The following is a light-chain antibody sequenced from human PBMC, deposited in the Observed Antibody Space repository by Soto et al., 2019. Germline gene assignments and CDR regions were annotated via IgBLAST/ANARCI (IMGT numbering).Light chain of an antibody. Sequence: EIVMTQSPATLSVSPGERATLSCRASQSVSSNLAWYQQKRGQAPRLLIYGASTRATGIPARFSGSGSGTEFTLTISSQQSEDFAVYYCQQYNNWPLTFGPGTKVDIK. CDR3: QQYNNWPLT. CDR2: GAS. V-gene: IGKV3-15*01. J-gene: IGKJ3*01. CDR1: QSVSSN.